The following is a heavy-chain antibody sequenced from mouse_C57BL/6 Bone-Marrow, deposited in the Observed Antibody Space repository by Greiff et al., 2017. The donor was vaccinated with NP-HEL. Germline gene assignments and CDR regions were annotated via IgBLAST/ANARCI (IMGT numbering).Heavy chain of an antibody. D-gene: IGHD1-1*01. V-gene: IGHV5-4*01. CDR3: ARVLRFDY. CDR1: GFTFSSYA. CDR2: ISDGGSYT. Sequence: DVQLVESGGGLVKPGGSLKLSCAASGFTFSSYAMSWVRQTPEKRLEWVATISDGGSYTYYPDNVKGRFTISRDNAKNNLYLQMSHLKSEDTAMYYCARVLRFDYWGQGTTLTVSS. J-gene: IGHJ2*01.